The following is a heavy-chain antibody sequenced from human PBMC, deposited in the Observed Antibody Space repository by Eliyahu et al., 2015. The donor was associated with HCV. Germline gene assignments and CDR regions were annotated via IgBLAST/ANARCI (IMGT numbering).Heavy chain of an antibody. CDR2: ISSSSSTI. CDR3: ARGEDSNYFSSYYYGMDV. Sequence: EVQLVESGGGLVQPGGSLRLSCAASGFXXXXXSRNWVRQAPGKGLEWVSYISSSSSTIYYADSVKGRFTISRDNAKNSLYLQMNSLRAEDTAVYYCARGEDSNYFSSYYYGMDVWGQGTTVTVSS. D-gene: IGHD4-11*01. V-gene: IGHV3-48*01. J-gene: IGHJ6*02. CDR1: GFXXXXXS.